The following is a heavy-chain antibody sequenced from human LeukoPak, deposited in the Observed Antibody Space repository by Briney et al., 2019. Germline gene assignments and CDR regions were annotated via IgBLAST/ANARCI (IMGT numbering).Heavy chain of an antibody. D-gene: IGHD3-3*01. CDR3: AREAFWSGYQNWFDP. Sequence: SVKVSCKASGYTFTSYGISWVRQAPGQGLEWMGRIIPIFGTANYAQKFQGRVTITTDESTSTAYMELSSLRSEDTAVYYCAREAFWSGYQNWFDPWGQGTLVTVSS. CDR1: GYTFTSYG. V-gene: IGHV1-69*05. CDR2: IIPIFGTA. J-gene: IGHJ5*02.